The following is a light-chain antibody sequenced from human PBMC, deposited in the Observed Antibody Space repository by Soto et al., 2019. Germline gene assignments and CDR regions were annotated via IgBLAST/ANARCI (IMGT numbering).Light chain of an antibody. J-gene: IGKJ5*01. CDR1: QSVSSG. V-gene: IGKV3-11*01. Sequence: EMVMTQSPATLSVSPGERATLSCRASQSVSSGLAWYQQKPGQTPRLLIYGASRRATGIPARFSGSGSGTDFTLTISSLEPEDFAVYYCQQRSNWITFGQGTRLEI. CDR3: QQRSNWIT. CDR2: GAS.